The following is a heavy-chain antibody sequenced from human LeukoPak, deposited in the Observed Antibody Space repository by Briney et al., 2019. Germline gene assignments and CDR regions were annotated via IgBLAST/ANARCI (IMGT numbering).Heavy chain of an antibody. CDR2: VSSSGSI. J-gene: IGHJ4*02. D-gene: IGHD1-26*01. V-gene: IGHV4-4*07. CDR3: ARHSPVGIYYFDY. CDR1: GDSISYFY. Sequence: SETLSLTCSVSGDSISYFYWSWIRQAAGKGLEWIGRVSSSGSIDYNASLKSRVTMSVDTSKNQLSLKVISVTAADTAVYYCARHSPVGIYYFDYWGQGTLVTVSS.